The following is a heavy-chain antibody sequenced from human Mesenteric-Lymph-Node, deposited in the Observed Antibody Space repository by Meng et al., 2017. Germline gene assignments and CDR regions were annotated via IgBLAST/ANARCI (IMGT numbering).Heavy chain of an antibody. Sequence: QVQPQESTPRLLTPSGPLSLTCADSGGSIRSTNWWSWVSQPPGKGLDQIAEISHGGNSKYNPSLKSRVTISVDMSKNQVSLKLTSVTAADTAVYFCVRNFDSWGHGILVTVSS. CDR3: VRNFDS. CDR2: ISHGGNS. D-gene: IGHD3-9*01. J-gene: IGHJ1*01. V-gene: IGHV4-4*02. CDR1: GGSIRSTNW.